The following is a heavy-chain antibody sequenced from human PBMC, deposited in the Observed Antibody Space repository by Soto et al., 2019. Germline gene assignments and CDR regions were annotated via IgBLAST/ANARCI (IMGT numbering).Heavy chain of an antibody. CDR1: GFTFSSYW. CDR2: INSDGSST. Sequence: EVQLVESGGGLVQPGGSLRLSCVASGFTFSSYWMHWVRQAPGKGPVWVSRINSDGSSTNYADSVKGRFTISRDNDENTLYLQMNSLGAEDTAVYYCARPTNGYNWVAPLGGWGQGTLVTVSS. CDR3: ARPTNGYNWVAPLGG. J-gene: IGHJ4*02. V-gene: IGHV3-74*01. D-gene: IGHD3-16*01.